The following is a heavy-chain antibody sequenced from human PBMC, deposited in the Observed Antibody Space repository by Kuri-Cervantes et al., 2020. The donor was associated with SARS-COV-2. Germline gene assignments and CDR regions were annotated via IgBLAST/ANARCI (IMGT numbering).Heavy chain of an antibody. CDR3: ARDPNANHNNWLDP. CDR1: GGSISSYY. D-gene: IGHD4/OR15-4a*01. Sequence: SETLSLTCTVSGGSISSYYWSWIRQPAGRGLEWIGRIYTSGSTNYNPSLKSRVTMSVDTSKNQFSLKLSSVTAADTAVYYCARDPNANHNNWLDPWGQGTLVTVSS. V-gene: IGHV4-4*07. J-gene: IGHJ5*02. CDR2: IYTSGST.